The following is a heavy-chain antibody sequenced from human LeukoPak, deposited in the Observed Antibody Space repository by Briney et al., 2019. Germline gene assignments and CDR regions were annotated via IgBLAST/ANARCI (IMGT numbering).Heavy chain of an antibody. CDR1: GGSISSYY. Sequence: PSETLSLTCTVSGGSISSYYWSWIRQPPGKGLGWIGYIYYSGSTNYNPSLKSRVTISVDTSKNQFSLKLSSVTAADTAVYYCARLVGYGPFFFDYWGRGTLVTVSS. CDR2: IYYSGST. J-gene: IGHJ4*02. D-gene: IGHD5-12*01. CDR3: ARLVGYGPFFFDY. V-gene: IGHV4-59*08.